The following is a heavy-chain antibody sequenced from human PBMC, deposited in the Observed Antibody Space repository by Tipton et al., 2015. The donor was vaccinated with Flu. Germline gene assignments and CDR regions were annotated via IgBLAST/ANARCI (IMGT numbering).Heavy chain of an antibody. CDR1: GGSISSYY. D-gene: IGHD1-26*01. J-gene: IGHJ3*02. V-gene: IGHV4-59*12. CDR2: IYYSGST. CDR3: ARVAGYSGSYRDAFDI. Sequence: LRLSCTVSGGSISSYYWSWIRQPPGKGLEWIGYIYYSGSTNYNPSLKSRVTISVDTSKNQFSLKLSSVTAADTAVYYCARVAGYSGSYRDAFDIWGQGTMVTVSS.